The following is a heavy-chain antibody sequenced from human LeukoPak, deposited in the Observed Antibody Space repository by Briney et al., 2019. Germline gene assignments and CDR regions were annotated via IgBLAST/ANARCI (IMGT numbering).Heavy chain of an antibody. Sequence: GGSLRLSCAASGCSFSDYGMHWVRQAPGKGLEWVSLLRHDGSNKNYAVSVKGRFTISRDNSKNTLSLQMNSLRAEDTAMYYCAKDYIAYGSGRFCHYWGQGTLVTVSS. CDR3: AKDYIAYGSGRFCHY. J-gene: IGHJ4*02. CDR2: LRHDGSNK. CDR1: GCSFSDYG. V-gene: IGHV3-30*02. D-gene: IGHD3-10*01.